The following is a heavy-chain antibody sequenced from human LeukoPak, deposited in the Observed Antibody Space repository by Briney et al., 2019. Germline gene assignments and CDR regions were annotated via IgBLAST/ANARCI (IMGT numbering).Heavy chain of an antibody. CDR1: GFTFSSYS. CDR3: ARVVSGWYLDY. CDR2: ISSSSSYI. J-gene: IGHJ4*02. Sequence: GGSLRLSCAASGFTFSSYSMNWVRQAPGKGLEWVSSISSSSSYIYYADSVKGRLTISRDNAKNSLYLQMNSLRAEDTAVYYCARVVSGWYLDYWGQGTLVTVSS. V-gene: IGHV3-21*01. D-gene: IGHD6-19*01.